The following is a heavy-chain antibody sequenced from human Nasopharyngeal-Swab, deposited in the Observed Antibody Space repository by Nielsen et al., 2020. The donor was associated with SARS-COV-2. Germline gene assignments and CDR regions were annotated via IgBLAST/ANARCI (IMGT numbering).Heavy chain of an antibody. D-gene: IGHD6-13*01. CDR1: GYSFSNYY. J-gene: IGHJ4*02. CDR2: IYPGDSDT. Sequence: GESLKISCKGSGYSFSNYYIAWVRQMPGKALEWMGTIYPGDSDTRYSPSFQGQVAVSADKSINTAYLRWSTLKASDTATYYCARLHTVVEGVAASGNFDFWGQGTLVTVSS. V-gene: IGHV5-51*01. CDR3: ARLHTVVEGVAASGNFDF.